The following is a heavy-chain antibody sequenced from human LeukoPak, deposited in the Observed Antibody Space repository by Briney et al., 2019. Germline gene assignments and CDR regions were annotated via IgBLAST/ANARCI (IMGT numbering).Heavy chain of an antibody. CDR3: ARDALPGHYDILTGYYESPSIGY. V-gene: IGHV3-21*01. D-gene: IGHD3-9*01. Sequence: PGGSLRLSCAASGFTFSSYSMNWVRQAPGKGLEWVSSISSSSSYIYYADSVKGRFTISRDNAKNSLYLQMNSLRAEDTAVYYCARDALPGHYDILTGYYESPSIGYWGQGTLVTVSS. CDR1: GFTFSSYS. J-gene: IGHJ4*02. CDR2: ISSSSSYI.